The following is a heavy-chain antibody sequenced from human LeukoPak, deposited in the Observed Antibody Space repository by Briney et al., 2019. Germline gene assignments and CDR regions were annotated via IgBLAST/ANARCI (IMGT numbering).Heavy chain of an antibody. J-gene: IGHJ4*02. V-gene: IGHV4-39*07. D-gene: IGHD3-3*01. Sequence: SETLSLTCTVSGGSISSRSYFWGWIRQPPGKGLEWIGSIYYSGSTNYNPSLKSRVTISVDTSKSQFSLKLSSVTAADTAVYYCARSYDFWSGYYTVDYWGQGTLVTVSS. CDR2: IYYSGST. CDR1: GGSISSRSYF. CDR3: ARSYDFWSGYYTVDY.